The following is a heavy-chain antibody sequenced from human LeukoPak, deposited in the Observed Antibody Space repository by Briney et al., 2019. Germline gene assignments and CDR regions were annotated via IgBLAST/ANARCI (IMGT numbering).Heavy chain of an antibody. CDR3: AKRIIRYCSGDSCYYDY. D-gene: IGHD2-15*01. CDR1: GFTFSNYA. V-gene: IGHV3-23*01. CDR2: ISGSGSNT. J-gene: IGHJ4*01. Sequence: GGSLRLSCEASGFTFSNYAMSWVRHAPGKGLEWLSAISGSGSNTYYADSVKGRFTISRDNSKNTLYLQINSLRAEDTAVYYCAKRIIRYCSGDSCYYDYWGHGTLLTVSS.